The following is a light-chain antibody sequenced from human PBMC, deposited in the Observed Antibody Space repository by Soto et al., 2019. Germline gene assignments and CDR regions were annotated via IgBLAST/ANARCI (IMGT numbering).Light chain of an antibody. J-gene: IGLJ2*01. Sequence: QPVLTQAPSTSGTPGQRVTISCSGTISNIGGNTVNWYQQVPGTAPKLLIYRDDQRPSGVPDRFSGSKSATSASLAISGLQSEDEADYYCAAWDDGLKGWLFGGGTQLTVL. CDR3: AAWDDGLKGWL. V-gene: IGLV1-44*01. CDR1: ISNIGGNT. CDR2: RDD.